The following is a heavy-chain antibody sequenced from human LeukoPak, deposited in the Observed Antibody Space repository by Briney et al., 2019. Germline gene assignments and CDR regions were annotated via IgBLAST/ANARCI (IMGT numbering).Heavy chain of an antibody. CDR1: QHNFSNYW. CDR3: VRTPDHNGWYTAHFES. Sequence: GESLTISCQGSQHNFSNYWFAWVRHMSGKGREWMGSIYPGDSDPTYSPPLHGHVTISVDKSTNPVQLTSSTLNASDRGIYYCVRTPDHNGWYTAHFESWGQGTLVTVSS. V-gene: IGHV5-51*01. J-gene: IGHJ4*02. D-gene: IGHD6-19*01. CDR2: IYPGDSDP.